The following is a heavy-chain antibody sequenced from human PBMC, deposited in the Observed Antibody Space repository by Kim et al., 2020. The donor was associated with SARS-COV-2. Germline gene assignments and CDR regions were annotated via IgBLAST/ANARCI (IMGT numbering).Heavy chain of an antibody. V-gene: IGHV3-48*02. CDR3: ARARSATTADAFDI. D-gene: IGHD4-4*01. J-gene: IGHJ3*02. Sequence: DSGKGRSTISRNNAKNSLYLQMNSLRDEDTAVYYCARARSATTADAFDIWGQGTMVTVSS.